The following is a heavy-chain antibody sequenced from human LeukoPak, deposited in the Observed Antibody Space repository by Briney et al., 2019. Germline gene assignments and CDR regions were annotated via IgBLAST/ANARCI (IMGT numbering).Heavy chain of an antibody. CDR1: GGSISGAY. Sequence: KASETLSLTCTVSGGSISGAYWSWIRQPAGKGLECIGRIHTSGSTKYNPSLKSRISMSVDTSENQISLKLSSIPAADTAVYYCARDTGYFGSGGFDYWGQGTLVTVSS. V-gene: IGHV4-4*07. CDR3: ARDTGYFGSGGFDY. D-gene: IGHD3-10*01. CDR2: IHTSGST. J-gene: IGHJ4*02.